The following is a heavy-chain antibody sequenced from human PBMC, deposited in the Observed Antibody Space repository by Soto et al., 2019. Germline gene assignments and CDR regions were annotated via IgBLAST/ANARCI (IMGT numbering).Heavy chain of an antibody. CDR3: AKALYSSRNPPLDP. CDR2: ISSSGGDT. CDR1: AFTFRSYA. J-gene: IGHJ5*02. Sequence: GGSLRLSCAASAFTFRSYAMNWVRQAPGKGLEWVSAISSSGGDTYYADSVKGRFTISRDNSRNTLYLQMNSLRAEDTGAYYCAKALYSSRNPPLDPWGQGTPVTVSS. D-gene: IGHD6-13*01. V-gene: IGHV3-23*01.